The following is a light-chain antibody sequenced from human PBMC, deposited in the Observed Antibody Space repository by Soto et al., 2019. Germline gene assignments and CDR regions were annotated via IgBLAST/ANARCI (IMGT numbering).Light chain of an antibody. V-gene: IGKV3-20*01. CDR1: QSVGTY. J-gene: IGKJ4*01. CDR2: GAS. Sequence: EIVLTQSPGTLSLSPGERATLSCRASQSVGTYLAWYQQKPGQAPRLLIYGASIRATGIPDRFSGSGSGTDFTLTISSLQPEDFATYYCQQSYSTPLTFGGGTKVDI. CDR3: QQSYSTPLT.